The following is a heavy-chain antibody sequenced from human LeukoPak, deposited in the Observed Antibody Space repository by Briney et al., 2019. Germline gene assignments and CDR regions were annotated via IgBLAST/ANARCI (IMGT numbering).Heavy chain of an antibody. V-gene: IGHV3-48*02. Sequence: GGFLRLSCAVSGFTFSSHNMNWVRQAPGKGLEWVSYISSSSSTIFYADSVKGRFTISRDNAKNSLYLQMNSLRDEDTAVYYCATLFFFSGYFDYWGQGTLVTVSS. CDR3: ATLFFFSGYFDY. D-gene: IGHD2-21*01. CDR2: ISSSSSTI. CDR1: GFTFSSHN. J-gene: IGHJ4*02.